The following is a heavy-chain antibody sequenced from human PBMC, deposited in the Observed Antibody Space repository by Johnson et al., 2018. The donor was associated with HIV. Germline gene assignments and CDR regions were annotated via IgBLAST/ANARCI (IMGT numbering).Heavy chain of an antibody. CDR2: IKSKTDGGTT. Sequence: VQLVESGGGLVKPGGSLRLSCAASGFTFSNAWMSWVRQAPGKGLEWVGRIKSKTDGGTTDYAAPVKGRFTISRDDSKNTLYLQMNTLKTEDTAVYYCTTDRGGSSYAFDIWGQGTMVTVSS. CDR1: GFTFSNAW. D-gene: IGHD3-10*01. J-gene: IGHJ3*02. CDR3: TTDRGGSSYAFDI. V-gene: IGHV3-15*01.